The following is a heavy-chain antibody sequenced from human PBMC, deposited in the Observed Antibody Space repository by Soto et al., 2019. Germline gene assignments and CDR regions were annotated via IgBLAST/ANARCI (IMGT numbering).Heavy chain of an antibody. Sequence: EILSITWIQAGGSIDSSDHFWGWIRQTPGKGLEWIGSVYYTETTYYNPSLKSPVTISVETSRNTFSLKVNSVTAADTGIYYCARQRVLSTNMFITSFDPWGQGTLVTVSS. CDR2: VYYTETT. V-gene: IGHV4-39*01. CDR1: GGSIDSSDHF. J-gene: IGHJ5*02. D-gene: IGHD3-10*02. CDR3: ARQRVLSTNMFITSFDP.